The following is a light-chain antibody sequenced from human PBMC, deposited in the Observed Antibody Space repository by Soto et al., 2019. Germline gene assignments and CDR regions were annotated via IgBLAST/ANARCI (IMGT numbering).Light chain of an antibody. CDR3: QQRNSYPRT. V-gene: IGKV1-9*01. CDR1: QGINIF. Sequence: DIQLTQSPSFLSASVGDRVTITCRASQGINIFLAWFQQKPGKAPNLLISAASTLQSGVPSRFSCSGSETEFTLTITSLHPEDSATYYCQQRNSYPRTFGQGTKVDIK. CDR2: AAS. J-gene: IGKJ2*01.